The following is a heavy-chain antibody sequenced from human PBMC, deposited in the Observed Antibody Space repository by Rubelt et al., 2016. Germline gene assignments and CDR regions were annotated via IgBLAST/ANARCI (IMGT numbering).Heavy chain of an antibody. V-gene: IGHV1-3*01. J-gene: IGHJ4*02. Sequence: QVQLVQSGSELKKPGASVKVSCKASGYTFTSYAMNWVRQAPGQRLEWMGWINAGNGNTKYSQKFQGRVTITRDTSASTAYMELSSLRSEDTAVYYCARDGWIVATIKLDYWGQGTLVTVSS. CDR2: INAGNGNT. CDR3: ARDGWIVATIKLDY. CDR1: GYTFTSYA. D-gene: IGHD5-12*01.